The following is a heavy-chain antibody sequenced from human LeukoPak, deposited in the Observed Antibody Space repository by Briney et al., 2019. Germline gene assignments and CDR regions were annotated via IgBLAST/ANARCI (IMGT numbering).Heavy chain of an antibody. Sequence: PGGSLRLSCAASGFTFNSYAMSWVRQAPGKGLEWVSVIYSGGSTYYADSVKGRFTISRDNSKNTLYLQMNSLRAEDTAVYYCAREDYWGQGTLVTVSS. CDR2: IYSGGST. CDR3: AREDY. J-gene: IGHJ4*02. V-gene: IGHV3-53*01. CDR1: GFTFNSYA.